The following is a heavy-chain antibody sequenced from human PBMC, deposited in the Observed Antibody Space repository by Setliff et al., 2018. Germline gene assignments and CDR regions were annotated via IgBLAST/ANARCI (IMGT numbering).Heavy chain of an antibody. Sequence: PSETLSLTCAVYGGSFSGYYWSWIRQPPGKGLEWIGEINHSGSTNYNPSLKSRVTISIDTSKNQFSLKLSSVTAEDTAVYYCARDTYTIFGVVPSEAHAFDIWGQGTMVTVS. CDR1: GGSFSGYY. V-gene: IGHV4-34*01. CDR3: ARDTYTIFGVVPSEAHAFDI. J-gene: IGHJ3*02. D-gene: IGHD3-3*01. CDR2: INHSGST.